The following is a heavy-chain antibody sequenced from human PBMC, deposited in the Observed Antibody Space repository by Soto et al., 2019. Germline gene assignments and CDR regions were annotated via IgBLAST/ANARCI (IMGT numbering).Heavy chain of an antibody. CDR2: ISGSGGST. CDR3: ANTGTIVLVPAEKIWLDS. J-gene: IGHJ5*01. V-gene: IGHV3-23*01. CDR1: GFTFSSYA. D-gene: IGHD2-2*01. Sequence: GWSLRLSCVASGFTFSSYAVSWVRQAPGKGLEWVSAISGSGGSTYYADSVKGRFTISRDNSKNTVFLQVNSLRAEDTAIYYCANTGTIVLVPAEKIWLDSWGQGTLVTVSS.